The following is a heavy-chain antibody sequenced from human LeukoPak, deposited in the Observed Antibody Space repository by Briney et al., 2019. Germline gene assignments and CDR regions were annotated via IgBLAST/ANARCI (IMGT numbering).Heavy chain of an antibody. CDR3: ARRARWAQDFDY. CDR2: IYYSGST. Sequence: PSETLSLTCTVSGGSVSGYYWSWIRQPPGKGLEWTAYIYYSGSTNYNPSLKSRVTISVDTSKNQFSLRLSSVTAADTAVYYCARRARWAQDFDYWGQGTLVTVSS. CDR1: GGSVSGYY. V-gene: IGHV4-59*08. J-gene: IGHJ4*02. D-gene: IGHD5-24*01.